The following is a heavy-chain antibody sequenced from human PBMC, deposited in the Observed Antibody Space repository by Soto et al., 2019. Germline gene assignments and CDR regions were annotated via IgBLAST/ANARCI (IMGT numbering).Heavy chain of an antibody. V-gene: IGHV4-59*01. CDR3: ARPFGSTLPSLF. CDR1: GGYISSYY. Sequence: SETLSLTCTVSGGYISSYYWTWIRQPPGKGLEWIGYIYYSGSTNYNPSLKSRVTMSIDTSKNQFSLKLSSVTAAETAVYYCARPFGSTLPSLFWGQGTLVTVSS. CDR2: IYYSGST. D-gene: IGHD2-21*01. J-gene: IGHJ4*02.